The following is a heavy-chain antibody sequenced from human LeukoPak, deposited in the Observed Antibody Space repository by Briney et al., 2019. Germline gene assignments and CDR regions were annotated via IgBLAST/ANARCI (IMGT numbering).Heavy chain of an antibody. J-gene: IGHJ4*02. CDR3: AKVSWLGTLPSYHFDS. CDR1: GFTFSDHA. V-gene: IGHV3-23*01. Sequence: GGSLRLSCAASGFTFSDHAMSWVRQAPGKGLEWVSAIRGTGTTTFYAASVKGRFTISRDNTKNTADLQMNSLRAEDTAVYYCAKVSWLGTLPSYHFDSWGQGTQVTVSS. CDR2: IRGTGTTT. D-gene: IGHD6-19*01.